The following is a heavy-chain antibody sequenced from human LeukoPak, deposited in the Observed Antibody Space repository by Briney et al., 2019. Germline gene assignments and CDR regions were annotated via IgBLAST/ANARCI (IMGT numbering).Heavy chain of an antibody. V-gene: IGHV3-30-3*01. Sequence: GGSLRLSCAASGFTFSSYAMHWVRQAPGKGLEWVAVISYDGSNKYYADSVKGRFTISRDNSKNTLYLQMNSLRAEDTAVYYCARGSGSYYPISDYWGQGTLVTVSS. CDR2: ISYDGSNK. CDR1: GFTFSSYA. D-gene: IGHD3-10*01. CDR3: ARGSGSYYPISDY. J-gene: IGHJ4*02.